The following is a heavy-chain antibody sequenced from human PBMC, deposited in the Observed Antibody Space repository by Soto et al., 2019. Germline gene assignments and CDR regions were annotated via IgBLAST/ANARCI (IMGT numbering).Heavy chain of an antibody. CDR3: SRENWFQDY. V-gene: IGHV3-7*03. CDR2: IKSDGSEQ. Sequence: PGGSLRLSCAASGFSFSAYYMTWVRQAPGKGLEWVASIKSDGSEQYYVDSVKGRFTISRDNAKNSLYLQMNSLRAGDTGLYYCSRENWFQDYWGQGTLVNVSS. CDR1: GFSFSAYY. D-gene: IGHD3-10*01. J-gene: IGHJ4*02.